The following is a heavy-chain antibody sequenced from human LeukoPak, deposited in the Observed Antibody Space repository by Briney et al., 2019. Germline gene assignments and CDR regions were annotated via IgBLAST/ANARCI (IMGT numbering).Heavy chain of an antibody. CDR2: ISYSGST. V-gene: IGHV4-59*01. CDR3: ARGNGYNYY. J-gene: IGHJ4*02. Sequence: SETLSLTCTVSGGSISSYYWSWIRQPPGKGLEWIGYISYSGSTNYNPSLKSRVTISVDTSKNQFSLKLSSVTAADTAVYYCARGNGYNYYWGQGTLVTVSS. CDR1: GGSISSYY. D-gene: IGHD5-24*01.